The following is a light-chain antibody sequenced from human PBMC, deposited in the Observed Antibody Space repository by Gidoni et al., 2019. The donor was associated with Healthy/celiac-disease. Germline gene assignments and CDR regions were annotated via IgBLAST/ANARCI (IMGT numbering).Light chain of an antibody. J-gene: IGLJ2*01. CDR2: DVS. CDR3: SSYTSSSTARV. CDR1: SSDVGGYNY. Sequence: QSALTQPASVSGSPGQSITISCTGTSSDVGGYNYVSWYQQHPGKAHKLMIYDVSNRPSGVSNRFSGSKSGNTASLTISGLQAEDEADYYCSSYTSSSTARVFGGGTKLTVL. V-gene: IGLV2-14*01.